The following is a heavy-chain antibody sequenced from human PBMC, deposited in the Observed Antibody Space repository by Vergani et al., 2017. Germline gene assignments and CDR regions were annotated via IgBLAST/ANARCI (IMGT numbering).Heavy chain of an antibody. Sequence: QVQLVQSGAEVKKPGSSVKVSCKASGGTFSSYAISWVRQAPGQGLEWMGRIIPIFGTANNAQKFQGRVPITADESTSTAYMALSSLSSEDTAVYYCAGEYYDYVWGSYSFDYWGQGTLVTVSS. CDR1: GGTFSSYA. CDR2: IIPIFGTA. V-gene: IGHV1-69*18. CDR3: AGEYYDYVWGSYSFDY. D-gene: IGHD3-16*01. J-gene: IGHJ4*02.